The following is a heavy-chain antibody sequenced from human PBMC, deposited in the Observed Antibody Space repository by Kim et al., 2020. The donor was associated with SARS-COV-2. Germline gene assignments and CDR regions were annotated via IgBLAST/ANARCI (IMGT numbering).Heavy chain of an antibody. J-gene: IGHJ4*02. V-gene: IGHV4-34*01. CDR1: GGSFSGYY. CDR3: AREGGVGYSSRPNFDY. Sequence: SETLSLTCAVYGGSFSGYYWSWIRQPPGKGLEWIGEINHSGSTNYNPSLKSRVTISVDTSKNQFSLKLSSVTAADTAVYYCAREGGVGYSSRPNFDYWGQGTLVTVSS. D-gene: IGHD5-18*01. CDR2: INHSGST.